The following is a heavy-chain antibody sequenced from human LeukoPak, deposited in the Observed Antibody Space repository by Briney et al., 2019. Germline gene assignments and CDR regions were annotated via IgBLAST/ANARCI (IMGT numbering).Heavy chain of an antibody. Sequence: GGPLRLSCAASGVTFSSYAMYWVRQAPGKGLDWVAVISYDGSNKYYADSVKGRFTISRDNSKNTLYLQMNSLRAEDTAMYFCATGYSAWSFGYWGQGTLVTVSS. CDR1: GVTFSSYA. D-gene: IGHD6-19*01. J-gene: IGHJ4*02. CDR3: ATGYSAWSFGY. V-gene: IGHV3-30-3*01. CDR2: ISYDGSNK.